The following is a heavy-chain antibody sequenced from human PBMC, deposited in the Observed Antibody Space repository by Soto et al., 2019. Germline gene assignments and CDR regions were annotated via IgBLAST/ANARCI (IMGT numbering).Heavy chain of an antibody. CDR1: GXTFNSPL. V-gene: IGHV3-23*01. CDR2: ISGSGDGT. CDR3: TSSRGFGGMDV. D-gene: IGHD2-15*01. J-gene: IGHJ6*02. Sequence: GSLRLSCAASGXTFNSPLVSGVRQAPGKGLEWVSSISGSGDGTYYGDSVKGRLTISRQSSSSTVYLELKNMRGEGMAVYFCTSSRGFGGMDVWGQGTTGT.